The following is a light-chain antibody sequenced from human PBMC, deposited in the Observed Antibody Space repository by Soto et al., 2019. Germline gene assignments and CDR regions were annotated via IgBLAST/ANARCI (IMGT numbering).Light chain of an antibody. Sequence: QSALTQPASVSGSPGQSITISCTGTSSDVGGYIYVSWYQQHPGKAPKLMIYEVSNRPSGVSHRFSGSKSGNTASLTIYGLQAEDEADYYCSSYTNSTTPVVFGGGTKVTVL. CDR3: SSYTNSTTPVV. CDR1: SSDVGGYIY. V-gene: IGLV2-14*01. CDR2: EVS. J-gene: IGLJ2*01.